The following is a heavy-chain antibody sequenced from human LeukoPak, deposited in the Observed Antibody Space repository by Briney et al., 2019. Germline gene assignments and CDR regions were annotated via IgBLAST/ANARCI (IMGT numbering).Heavy chain of an antibody. Sequence: GGSLRLSCAASGFTFSSYWMHWVRQAPGKGLMWVSRINSDGSSTSYADSVKGRFTISRDNAKNTLYLQMSSLRAEDTAVYYCARAPGWDVWGQGTTVTVSS. D-gene: IGHD2-15*01. J-gene: IGHJ6*02. CDR3: ARAPGWDV. V-gene: IGHV3-74*01. CDR2: INSDGSST. CDR1: GFTFSSYW.